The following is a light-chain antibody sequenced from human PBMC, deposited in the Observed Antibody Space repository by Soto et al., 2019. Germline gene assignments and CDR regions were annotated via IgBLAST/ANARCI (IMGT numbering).Light chain of an antibody. CDR3: FSYTAHDSYLL. CDR1: SSDVGGYDY. CDR2: DVS. J-gene: IGLJ2*01. Sequence: QSVLTQPASVSGSPGQSITISCAGTSSDVGGYDYVSWYQQHPGKAPKVMISDVSDRPSGVSARFSASKSGNTASLTISGLRADDEADYYCFSYTAHDSYLLFGGGTKLTVL. V-gene: IGLV2-14*01.